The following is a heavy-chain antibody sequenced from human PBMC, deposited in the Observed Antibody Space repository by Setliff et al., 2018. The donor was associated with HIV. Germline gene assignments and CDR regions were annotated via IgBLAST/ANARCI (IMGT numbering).Heavy chain of an antibody. CDR3: AGAERGCSSSGWYNR. V-gene: IGHV1-69*13. CDR2: IIPALGTA. Sequence: GASVKVSCKASGGSFSSFTISWVRQAPGQGLEWMGGIIPALGTANYAQKFQGRVTMTADESASTVYMELTSLRSEDTAVYSCAGAERGCSSSGWYNRWGQGTLVTVSS. CDR1: GGSFSSFT. D-gene: IGHD6-19*01. J-gene: IGHJ4*02.